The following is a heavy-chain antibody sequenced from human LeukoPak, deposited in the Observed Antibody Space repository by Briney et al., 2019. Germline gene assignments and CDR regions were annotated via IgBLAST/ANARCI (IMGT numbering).Heavy chain of an antibody. J-gene: IGHJ4*02. CDR2: ISSSSSTI. V-gene: IGHV3-48*02. D-gene: IGHD4-17*01. CDR1: GFTFSSYS. CDR3: ARDLRRYGDYVD. Sequence: GGSLRLFCAASGFTFSSYSMNCVRQAPGKGLEWVSYISSSSSTIYYADSVKGRFTISRDNAKNSLYLQMNSLRDEDTAVYYCARDLRRYGDYVDWGQGTLVTVSS.